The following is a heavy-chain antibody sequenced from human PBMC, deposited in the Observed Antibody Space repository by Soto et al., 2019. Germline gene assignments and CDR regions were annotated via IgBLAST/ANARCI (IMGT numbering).Heavy chain of an antibody. CDR2: ILYTGNA. Sequence: PSETLSLTCTVSGGSVSSGSYYWSWIRQPPGKGLEWIGYILYTGNANYNPSLKSRVTMSEDASKNQVYLKISSLTAADTAVYYCARAAYGSGSYYASYFYYALDVWGQGTTVTVSS. CDR3: ARAAYGSGSYYASYFYYALDV. D-gene: IGHD3-10*01. V-gene: IGHV4-61*01. J-gene: IGHJ6*02. CDR1: GGSVSSGSYY.